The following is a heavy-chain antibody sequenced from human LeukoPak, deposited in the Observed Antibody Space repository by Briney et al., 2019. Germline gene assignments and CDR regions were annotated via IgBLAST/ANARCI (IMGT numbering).Heavy chain of an antibody. V-gene: IGHV1-8*03. CDR2: MNPNRGNT. CDR3: ARVVSVAGTRHIAVGVFGY. CDR1: GYTFTTYD. J-gene: IGHJ4*02. D-gene: IGHD6-19*01. Sequence: ASVKVSSTASGYTFTTYDINWVRQATGQGLEWMGLMNPNRGNTGYAQRFQGRVTITRNSSISTAYMELSSLRSEDTAVYYCARVVSVAGTRHIAVGVFGYWGQGTLVTVSS.